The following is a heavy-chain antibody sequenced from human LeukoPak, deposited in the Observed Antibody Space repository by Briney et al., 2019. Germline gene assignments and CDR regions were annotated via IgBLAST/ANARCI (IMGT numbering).Heavy chain of an antibody. Sequence: PGGSLRLSCAASGFTFSSYAMHWVRQAPGKGLEWVAVISYDGSNKYYADSVKGRFAISRDNSKNTLYLQMNSLRAEDTAVYYCARDLTHYDFWSGYYSGGEIDYWGQGTLVTVSS. CDR3: ARDLTHYDFWSGYYSGGEIDY. J-gene: IGHJ4*02. D-gene: IGHD3-3*01. V-gene: IGHV3-30*09. CDR1: GFTFSSYA. CDR2: ISYDGSNK.